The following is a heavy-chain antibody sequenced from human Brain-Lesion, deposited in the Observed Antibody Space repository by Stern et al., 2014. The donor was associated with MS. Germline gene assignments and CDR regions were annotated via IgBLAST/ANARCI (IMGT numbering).Heavy chain of an antibody. CDR3: ARVTEFLRFFYPDY. D-gene: IGHD3-3*01. CDR2: ISYSGNT. V-gene: IGHV4-31*03. J-gene: IGHJ4*02. Sequence: QVPLRESGPGLVKPSQTLSLTCTVSGGAVSSGDRYWSWIRQHPEKGLEWIGYISYSGNTYYNPSLESRVTISMDRSKNQFSLKLRSVTAADTAVYYCARVTEFLRFFYPDYWGQGIRVTVSS. CDR1: GGAVSSGDRY.